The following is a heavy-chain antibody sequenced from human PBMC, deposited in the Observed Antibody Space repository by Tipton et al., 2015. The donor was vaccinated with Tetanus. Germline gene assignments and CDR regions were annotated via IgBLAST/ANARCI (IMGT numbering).Heavy chain of an antibody. J-gene: IGHJ6*02. CDR2: IIPILGIA. V-gene: IGHV1-69*09. Sequence: QLVQSGAEVKKPGSSVKVSCKASGGTFSSYTISWVRQAPGQGLEWMGRIIPILGIANYAQKFQGRVTITADKSTSTAYMELSSLRSEDTAVYYCARVSPEIWSGSAKLNYYYGMDVWGQGTTVTVSS. D-gene: IGHD3-3*01. CDR1: GGTFSSYT. CDR3: ARVSPEIWSGSAKLNYYYGMDV.